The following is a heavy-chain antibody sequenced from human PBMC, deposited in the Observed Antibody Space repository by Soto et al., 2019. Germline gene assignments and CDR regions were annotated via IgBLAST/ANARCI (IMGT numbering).Heavy chain of an antibody. J-gene: IGHJ6*02. CDR2: INAGNGNT. CDR3: ARGGDAGRRYYYYGMDV. Sequence: QVQLVQSGAEVKKPGASVKVSCKASGYTFTSYAMHWVRQAPGQRLEWMGWINAGNGNTKYSQKFQGRVTITRDTSASTAYMELSSLRSEDTAVYYCARGGDAGRRYYYYGMDVWGQGTTVTVSS. CDR1: GYTFTSYA. D-gene: IGHD2-21*02. V-gene: IGHV1-3*01.